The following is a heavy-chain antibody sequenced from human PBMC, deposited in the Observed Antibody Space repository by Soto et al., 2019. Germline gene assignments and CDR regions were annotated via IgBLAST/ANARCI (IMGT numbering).Heavy chain of an antibody. CDR2: ISGSGGST. J-gene: IGHJ4*02. CDR3: AKNLYDILAGYLYYFHY. V-gene: IGHV3-23*01. D-gene: IGHD3-9*01. Sequence: VQLLESGGGLVQPGGSLRLSCAASGFTFSSYAMSWVRQAPGKGLEWVSAISGSGGSTYYADSVKGRFTISRDNSKNTLYLQMNCLRAEDTAVYYCAKNLYDILAGYLYYFHYWGQGTLVTVS. CDR1: GFTFSSYA.